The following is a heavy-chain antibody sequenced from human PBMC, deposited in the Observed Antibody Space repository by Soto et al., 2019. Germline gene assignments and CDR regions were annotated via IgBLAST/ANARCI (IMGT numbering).Heavy chain of an antibody. CDR2: TYYRSKWYY. V-gene: IGHV6-1*01. CDR3: ARGEQYSGRIFDY. J-gene: IGHJ4*01. CDR1: GDSVSSNSAG. Sequence: SQTLSLTCAITGDSVSSNSAGWSWVRQSPSRGLEWPGRTYYRSKWYYEYAVSVRGRITINPDTSKNQYSLQLNSVTPEDTAVYFCARGEQYSGRIFDYWGQGTLVTVYS. D-gene: IGHD1-26*01.